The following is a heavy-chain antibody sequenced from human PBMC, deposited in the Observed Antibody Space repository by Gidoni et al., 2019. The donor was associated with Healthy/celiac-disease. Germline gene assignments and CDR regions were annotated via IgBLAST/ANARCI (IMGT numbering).Heavy chain of an antibody. CDR2: LTSDGSSP. V-gene: IGHV3-74*01. CDR1: GFTFSSYW. J-gene: IGHJ4*02. CDR3: ASGGVVVAQDY. D-gene: IGHD2-15*01. Sequence: EVQLVESGGGLVQPGGSLRLYWAASGFTFSSYWMHWVRQAPGKGLVWVSRLTSDGSSPSYADSVTGRFTISRANAKNTLYLQMTSLRAEDTAVYYCASGGVVVAQDYWGQGTLVTVSS.